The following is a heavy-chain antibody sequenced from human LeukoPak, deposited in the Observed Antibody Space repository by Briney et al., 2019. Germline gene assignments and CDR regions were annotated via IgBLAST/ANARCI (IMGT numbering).Heavy chain of an antibody. V-gene: IGHV1-2*02. J-gene: IGHJ2*01. CDR1: GYTFTGYY. CDR2: INPNSGGT. Sequence: ASVKVSCKASGYTFTGYYMHWVRQAPGQGLEWMGWINPNSGGTNYAQKFQGRVTMTRDTSISTAYMELSRLRSDDTAVYYCATSNWNSPEEPYWYFDLWGRGTLVTVSS. CDR3: ATSNWNSPEEPYWYFDL. D-gene: IGHD1-7*01.